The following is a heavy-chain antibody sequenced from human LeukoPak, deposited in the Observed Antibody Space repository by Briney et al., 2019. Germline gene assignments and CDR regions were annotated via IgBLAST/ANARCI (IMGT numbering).Heavy chain of an antibody. V-gene: IGHV1-2*02. CDR2: IDPNSGGT. CDR3: AIHGPFLAGYSYTCDI. J-gene: IGHJ3*02. Sequence: ASVKPSCKAFGHTFTRYYMHRVRQAPGHGLEWLGWIDPNSGGTNYAQKFQRRVTMTRDTSISTAHMELSMRRADAKTEYNRAIHGPFLAGYSYTCDIGGRETMVTVSS. D-gene: IGHD3-9*01. CDR1: GHTFTRYY.